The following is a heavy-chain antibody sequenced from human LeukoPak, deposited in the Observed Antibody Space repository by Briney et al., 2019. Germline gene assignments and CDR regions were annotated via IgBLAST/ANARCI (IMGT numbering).Heavy chain of an antibody. V-gene: IGHV4-34*01. J-gene: IGHJ4*02. CDR1: GGSFSGYY. CDR3: ARLTDYSNYVDY. CDR2: INHSGST. D-gene: IGHD4-11*01. Sequence: SETLSLTCAVYGGSFSGYYWSWIRQPPGKGLEWIGEINHSGSTNYNPSLKSRVTISVDTSKNQFSLKLSSVTAADTAVYYCARLTDYSNYVDYWGQGTLITVSS.